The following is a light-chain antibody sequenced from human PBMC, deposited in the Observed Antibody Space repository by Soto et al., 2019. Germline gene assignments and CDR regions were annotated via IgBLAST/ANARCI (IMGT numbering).Light chain of an antibody. Sequence: EIVLTQSPGTLSLSPGERATLSCRASQSVSSSYLAWYQQKPGQAPRLLIYGASTRAAGIPDRFSGSGSGTDFTLTITRLEPEDSAVYFCQQYTGPPTTFGQGNDWRL. V-gene: IGKV3-20*01. J-gene: IGKJ5*01. CDR3: QQYTGPPTT. CDR1: QSVSSSY. CDR2: GAS.